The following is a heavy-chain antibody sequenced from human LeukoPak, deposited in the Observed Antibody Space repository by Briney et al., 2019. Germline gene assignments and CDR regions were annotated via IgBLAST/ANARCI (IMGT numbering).Heavy chain of an antibody. Sequence: PGGSLRLSCAASGFIFSDYWMNWVRQVPGKGLEWVANINEVGTKEDYVDSVRGRFTISRDNTKNTLYLQMNSLRAEGTALYYCATRESSMARTHWGQGTLVTVSS. J-gene: IGHJ4*02. D-gene: IGHD3-10*01. CDR1: GFIFSDYW. V-gene: IGHV3-7*01. CDR2: INEVGTKE. CDR3: ATRESSMARTH.